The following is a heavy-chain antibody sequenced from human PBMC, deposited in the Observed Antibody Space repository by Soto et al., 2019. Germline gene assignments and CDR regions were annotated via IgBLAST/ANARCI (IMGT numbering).Heavy chain of an antibody. CDR1: GGSIKNYY. J-gene: IGHJ4*02. CDR2: IYPGGST. V-gene: IGHV4-59*01. CDR3: AREVAAPGATYFDY. D-gene: IGHD6-13*01. Sequence: QVQLQESGPRLVRPSETLSLTCNVSGGSIKNYYWTWIRQPPGKGLQWIGYIYPGGSTKYNSSLKSRATISADMSKNQFSLRSSSVTAADTAVYYCAREVAAPGATYFDYWGQGTLVTVSS.